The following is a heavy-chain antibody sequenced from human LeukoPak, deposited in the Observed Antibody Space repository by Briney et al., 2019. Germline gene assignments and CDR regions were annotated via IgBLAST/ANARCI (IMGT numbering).Heavy chain of an antibody. CDR3: ARGGSGSWYGGPNWFDP. D-gene: IGHD6-13*01. Sequence: SETLSLSCTVSGYSISNGYYWAWIRQPPGKGLEWIGEINHSGSTNYNPSLKSRVTISVDTSKNQVSLKLSSVTAADTAVYYCARGGSGSWYGGPNWFDPWGQGTLVTVSS. CDR2: INHSGST. V-gene: IGHV4-38-2*02. J-gene: IGHJ5*02. CDR1: GYSISNGYY.